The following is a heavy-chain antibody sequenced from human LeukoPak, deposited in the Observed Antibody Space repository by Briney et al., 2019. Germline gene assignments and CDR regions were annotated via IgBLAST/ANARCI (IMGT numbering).Heavy chain of an antibody. D-gene: IGHD5-12*01. CDR1: SGSFSGYY. V-gene: IGHV4-34*01. CDR2: INHSGST. CDR3: ARETNSGYDLATWFDL. Sequence: SETLSLTCAVYSGSFSGYYWSWIRQPPGKGLEWIGEINHSGSTNYNPSLKSRVTISVDTSKNQFSLKLNSVTAADTAVYYCARETNSGYDLATWFDLWGQGTLVTVS. J-gene: IGHJ5*02.